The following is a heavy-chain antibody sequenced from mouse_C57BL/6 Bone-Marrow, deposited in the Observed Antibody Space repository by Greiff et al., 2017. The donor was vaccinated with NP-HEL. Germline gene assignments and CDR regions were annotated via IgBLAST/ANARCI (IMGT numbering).Heavy chain of an antibody. CDR1: GYTFTSYW. CDR3: ARRGYYGSSAAWFAY. CDR2: IDPSDSET. J-gene: IGHJ3*01. D-gene: IGHD1-1*01. Sequence: LFIPLSSVTLSCKASGYTFTSYWMHWVKQRPIQGLEWIGNIDPSDSETHYNQKFKDKATLTVDKSSSTAYMQLSSLTSEDSAVYYCARRGYYGSSAAWFAYWGQGTLVTVSA. V-gene: IGHV1-52*01.